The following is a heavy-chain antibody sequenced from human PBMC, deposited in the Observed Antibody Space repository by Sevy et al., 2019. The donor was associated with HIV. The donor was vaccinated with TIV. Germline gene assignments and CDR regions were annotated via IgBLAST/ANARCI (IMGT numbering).Heavy chain of an antibody. Sequence: GGSLRLSCAASGFTFSNHGMHWVRQAPGKGLEWVAFIRYDGNNVYYGDSVKGRFTISRDNSKDTLYLQMNSLRPEDTAVYFCAKDRKVLLVVYAIPFDVFDIWGHGTMVTVSS. D-gene: IGHD2-8*02. CDR2: IRYDGNNV. V-gene: IGHV3-30*02. CDR3: AKDRKVLLVVYAIPFDVFDI. CDR1: GFTFSNHG. J-gene: IGHJ3*02.